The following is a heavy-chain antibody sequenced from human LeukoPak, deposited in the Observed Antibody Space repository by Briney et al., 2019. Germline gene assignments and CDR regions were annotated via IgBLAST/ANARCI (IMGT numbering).Heavy chain of an antibody. J-gene: IGHJ4*02. CDR2: IYYSRST. CDR1: GVSISSYY. V-gene: IGHV4-59*01. Sequence: SETLSLTCTVSGVSISSYYWSWIRQPPGKGLEWIGYIYYSRSTNYNPSLKSGVTISVDTSKNQFSLKLSSVTAADTAVYCCARGVVVIHGSYFDYWGQGTLVTVSS. CDR3: ARGVVVIHGSYFDY. D-gene: IGHD3-22*01.